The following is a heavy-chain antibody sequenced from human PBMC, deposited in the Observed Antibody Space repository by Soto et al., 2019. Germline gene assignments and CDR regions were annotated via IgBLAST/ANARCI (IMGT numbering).Heavy chain of an antibody. CDR1: GFTFSSYS. CDR2: ISSSSSTI. Sequence: GGSLRLSCAASGFTFSSYSMNWVRQAPGKGLEWVSYISSSSSTIYYADSVKGRFTISRDNAKNSLYLQMNSLRAEDTAVYYCARGVGCSGGSCNFDYWGQGTLVTVSS. V-gene: IGHV3-48*01. CDR3: ARGVGCSGGSCNFDY. J-gene: IGHJ4*02. D-gene: IGHD2-15*01.